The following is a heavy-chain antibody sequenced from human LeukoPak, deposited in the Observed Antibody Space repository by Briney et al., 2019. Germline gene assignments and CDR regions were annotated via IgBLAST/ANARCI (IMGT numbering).Heavy chain of an antibody. CDR3: ARQAGDSSSWDYFDY. V-gene: IGHV4-34*01. Sequence: SETLSLTCAVYGGSFSGYYWSWIRQPPGKGLEWIGEINHSGSTNYNPSLKSRVTISVDTSKNQFSLKLSSVTAADTAVYYCARQAGDSSSWDYFDYWGQGTLVTVSS. J-gene: IGHJ4*02. CDR1: GGSFSGYY. CDR2: INHSGST. D-gene: IGHD6-13*01.